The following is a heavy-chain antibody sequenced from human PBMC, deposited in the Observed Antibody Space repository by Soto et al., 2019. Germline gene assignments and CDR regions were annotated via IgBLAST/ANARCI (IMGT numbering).Heavy chain of an antibody. CDR2: INHSGST. V-gene: IGHV4-34*01. J-gene: IGHJ4*02. CDR1: GGSFSGYY. D-gene: IGHD3-22*01. Sequence: SETLSLTCAVYGGSFSGYYWSWIRRPPGKGLEWIGEINHSGSTNYNPSLKSRVTISVDTSKNQFSLKLSSVTAADTAVYYCARRGRYYDSSGYYNYWGQGTLVTVS. CDR3: ARRGRYYDSSGYYNY.